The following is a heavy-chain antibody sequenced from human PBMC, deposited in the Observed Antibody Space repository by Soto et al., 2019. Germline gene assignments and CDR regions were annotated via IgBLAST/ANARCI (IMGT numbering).Heavy chain of an antibody. CDR2: ISAHNGNT. D-gene: IGHD2-8*02. CDR1: GYGFTTYG. V-gene: IGHV1-18*01. CDR3: ARGRYWDY. J-gene: IGHJ4*02. Sequence: QVHLVQSGAEVKKPGASVKVSCKGSGYGFTTYGITWVRQAPGQGLEWMAWISAHNGNTNYAQKLQGRVTVTRDTSTSTAYMELRSLRSDDTAVYYCARGRYWDYWCQGALVTVSS.